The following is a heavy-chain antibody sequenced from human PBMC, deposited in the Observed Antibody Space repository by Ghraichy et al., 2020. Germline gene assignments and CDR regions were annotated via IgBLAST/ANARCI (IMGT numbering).Heavy chain of an antibody. CDR3: ITDPAPDEYGNYGRDY. D-gene: IGHD4-11*01. J-gene: IGHJ4*02. V-gene: IGHV3-15*01. Sequence: GGSLRLSCAVSGFTFNDAWMSWVRQAPGKGLEWLGRINRKTDGGTTDYGAPVKGRFTISRDGSKDTLYLQMNSLKIEDTAIYYCITDPAPDEYGNYGRDYWGQGTLVTVSS. CDR2: INRKTDGGTT. CDR1: GFTFNDAW.